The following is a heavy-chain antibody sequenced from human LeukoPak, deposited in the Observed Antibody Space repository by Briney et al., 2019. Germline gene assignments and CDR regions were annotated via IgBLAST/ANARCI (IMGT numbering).Heavy chain of an antibody. V-gene: IGHV1-2*02. CDR2: INSNSGGT. J-gene: IGHJ4*02. D-gene: IGHD3-10*01. CDR1: GYTFTGYY. CDR3: RREGEYDVRKPGGDY. Sequence: ASVKVSCKAPGYTFTGYYMHWVRQAPGQGLEWMGWINSNSGGTNYAQKFQGRVTLTRDTSISTAYMELSRLRSDDTAVYYCRREGEYDVRKPGGDYWGQGTLVTVSS.